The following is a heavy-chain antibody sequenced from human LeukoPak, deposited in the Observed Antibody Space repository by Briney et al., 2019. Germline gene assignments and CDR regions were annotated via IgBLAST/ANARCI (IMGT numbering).Heavy chain of an antibody. CDR3: AEVAVVITDAFDI. D-gene: IGHD3-22*01. Sequence: GASVKVSYKPSGFTFNSSDMQWVRQARGERVEWIGWIAVGSGSTNYAQKFQERVTITSDMSTSTAYMELSSLRSEDTAVYYCAEVAVVITDAFDIWGQGTMVTVSS. CDR2: IAVGSGST. CDR1: GFTFNSSD. J-gene: IGHJ3*02. V-gene: IGHV1-58*02.